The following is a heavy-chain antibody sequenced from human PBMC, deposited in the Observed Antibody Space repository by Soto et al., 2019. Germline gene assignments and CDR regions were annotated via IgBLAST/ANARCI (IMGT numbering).Heavy chain of an antibody. CDR2: ISYDGSNK. CDR3: AKDGGQLAFYGMDV. V-gene: IGHV3-30*18. CDR1: GFTFSNYD. D-gene: IGHD6-6*01. Sequence: QVLLAESGGDVVQPGRSLRLSCAGSGFTFSNYDMHWVRQAPGKGLEWVALISYDGSNKFYADSVKGRFTISRDNSKNTHYLQMSSLRPEDTAVYYCAKDGGQLAFYGMDVWGQGTTVTVSS. J-gene: IGHJ6*02.